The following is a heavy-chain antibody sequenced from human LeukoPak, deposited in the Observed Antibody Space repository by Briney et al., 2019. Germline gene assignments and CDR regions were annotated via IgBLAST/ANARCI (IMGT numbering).Heavy chain of an antibody. V-gene: IGHV3-33*01. J-gene: IGHJ6*02. Sequence: GGSLRLSCAASGFTFSSYGMHWVRQAPGKGLEWVAVIWNDGSNQYYADSVKGRFTISRDNAKNSLYLQMNSLRAEDTAVYYCARVGLFSHYYYGMDVWGQGTTVTVSS. CDR3: ARVGLFSHYYYGMDV. D-gene: IGHD3-10*02. CDR2: IWNDGSNQ. CDR1: GFTFSSYG.